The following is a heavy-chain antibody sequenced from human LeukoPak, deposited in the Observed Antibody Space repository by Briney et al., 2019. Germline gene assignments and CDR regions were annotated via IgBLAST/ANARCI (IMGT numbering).Heavy chain of an antibody. Sequence: GGSLRLSCAASGITFSDYGMHWVRQAPDKGLEWVAFIRHEGNNKYYADSVKGRFTISRDNANNSLFLQMNSLRAEDTALYYCARDRGSNNYFDHWGQGTLVTVSS. CDR1: GITFSDYG. CDR3: ARDRGSNNYFDH. J-gene: IGHJ4*02. CDR2: IRHEGNNK. V-gene: IGHV3-30*02. D-gene: IGHD2-2*01.